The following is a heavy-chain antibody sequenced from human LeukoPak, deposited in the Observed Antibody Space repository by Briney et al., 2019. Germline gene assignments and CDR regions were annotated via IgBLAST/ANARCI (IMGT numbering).Heavy chain of an antibody. CDR1: GFTFSSYR. Sequence: GGSLRLSCAASGFTFSSYRMSWLRQAPGKGLEWVANIKPDGSEKYYVDSVKGRFTISRDNAKNSLYLQMNSLRTEDTALYYCARADSSSWDQWGQGTLVTVSS. CDR2: IKPDGSEK. D-gene: IGHD6-13*01. V-gene: IGHV3-7*01. J-gene: IGHJ4*02. CDR3: ARADSSSWDQ.